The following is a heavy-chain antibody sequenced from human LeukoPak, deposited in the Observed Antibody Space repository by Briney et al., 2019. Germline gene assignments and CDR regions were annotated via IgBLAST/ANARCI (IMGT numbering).Heavy chain of an antibody. J-gene: IGHJ1*01. V-gene: IGHV3-11*06. CDR1: GLILSDLY. CDR3: ASQGLYDSSDFWTCQH. CDR2: ISRRSGHK. Sequence: PGGSLRLSCASSGLILSDLYTRWVRQPPKKGLEWLSYISRRSGHKNYADSLKGRVTNSRDNPKHTVHLQMNSLSAEDTAVYYCASQGLYDSSDFWTCQHWGQGTLVSVFS. D-gene: IGHD3/OR15-3a*01.